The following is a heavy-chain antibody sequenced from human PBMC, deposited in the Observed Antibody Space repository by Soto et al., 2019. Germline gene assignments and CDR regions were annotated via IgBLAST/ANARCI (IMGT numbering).Heavy chain of an antibody. Sequence: SETLSLTCAVYGGSFSGYYWSWIRQPPGKGLEWIGEINHSGSTNYNPSLKSRVTISVDTSKNQLSLKLSSVTAADTAVYYCATLRGTVTTYVYWGQGTLVTVSS. D-gene: IGHD4-17*01. CDR1: GGSFSGYY. CDR2: INHSGST. J-gene: IGHJ4*02. CDR3: ATLRGTVTTYVY. V-gene: IGHV4-34*01.